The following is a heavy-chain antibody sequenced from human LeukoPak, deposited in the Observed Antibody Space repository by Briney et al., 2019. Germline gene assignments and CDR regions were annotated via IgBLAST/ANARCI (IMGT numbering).Heavy chain of an antibody. J-gene: IGHJ5*02. Sequence: SETLSLTCTVSGGSISSYYWSWIRQPPAKGLEWVGYIYYSASTNYNPSLKSRVTISVDTSKNQFSLKLSSVTAADTAVYYCARFVVPAAIEFSWFDPWGQGTLVTVSS. CDR3: ARFVVPAAIEFSWFDP. V-gene: IGHV4-59*01. D-gene: IGHD2-2*02. CDR1: GGSISSYY. CDR2: IYYSAST.